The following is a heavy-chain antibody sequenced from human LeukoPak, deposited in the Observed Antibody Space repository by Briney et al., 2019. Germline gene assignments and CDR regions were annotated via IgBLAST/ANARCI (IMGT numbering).Heavy chain of an antibody. V-gene: IGHV3-30*18. CDR2: ISYDGSNK. CDR1: GFTFSSYG. CDR3: AKISVAAAGTGDY. J-gene: IGHJ4*02. Sequence: PGGSLRLSCAASGFTFSSYGMHWVRQAPGKGLEWVAVISYDGSNKYYADSVKGRFTISRDNSKNTLYLQMNSLRAEDTAVYYCAKISVAAAGTGDYWSQGTLVTVSS. D-gene: IGHD6-13*01.